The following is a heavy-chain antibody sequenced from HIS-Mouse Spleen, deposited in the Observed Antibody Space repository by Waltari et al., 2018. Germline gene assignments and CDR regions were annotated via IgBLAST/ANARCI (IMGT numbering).Heavy chain of an antibody. Sequence: QVQLVESGAGGVRPGRSLMLPCPASGFPFSSYGMHWFRQAPGKGLEWVAVISYDGSNKYYADSVKGRFTISRDNSKNTLYLQMNSLRAEDTAVYYCAKASSGWLDYWGQGTLVTVSS. CDR1: GFPFSSYG. CDR2: ISYDGSNK. V-gene: IGHV3-30*18. J-gene: IGHJ4*02. D-gene: IGHD6-19*01. CDR3: AKASSGWLDY.